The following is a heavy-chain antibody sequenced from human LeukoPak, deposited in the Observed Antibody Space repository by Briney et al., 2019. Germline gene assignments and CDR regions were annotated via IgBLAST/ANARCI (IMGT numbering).Heavy chain of an antibody. J-gene: IGHJ6*02. Sequence: PGGSLRLSCAASGFTFSSYEMNWVRQAPGKGLEWVSYISSSGSTIYYADSVKGRFTISRDNAKNSLYLQMNTLRAEDTAVYYCARDRFGEYPFYYYGMDVWGQGTTVTVSS. D-gene: IGHD3-10*01. V-gene: IGHV3-48*03. CDR2: ISSSGSTI. CDR3: ARDRFGEYPFYYYGMDV. CDR1: GFTFSSYE.